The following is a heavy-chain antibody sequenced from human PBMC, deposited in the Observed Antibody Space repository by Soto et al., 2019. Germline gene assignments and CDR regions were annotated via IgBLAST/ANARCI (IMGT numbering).Heavy chain of an antibody. CDR1: GFTVSSNY. J-gene: IGHJ6*02. CDR2: IYSGGST. D-gene: IGHD2-21*02. CDR3: ARANGLLPDYYYGMDV. V-gene: IGHV3-53*04. Sequence: GSLRLSCVASGFTVSSNYMSWVRQAPGKCQGRGSVIYSGGSTYYADSVKGRFTISRHNSKNTLYLQMNSLRAEDTAVYYCARANGLLPDYYYGMDVWGQGT.